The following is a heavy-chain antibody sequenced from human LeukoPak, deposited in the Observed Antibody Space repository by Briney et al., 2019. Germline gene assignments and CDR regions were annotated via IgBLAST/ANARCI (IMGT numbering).Heavy chain of an antibody. V-gene: IGHV4-59*01. CDR2: IYYSGST. J-gene: IGHJ5*02. Sequence: TSETLSLTCTVSGGSIGTYYWSWIRQPPGKGLEWIGYIYYSGSTNYNPSLKSRVTISVDTSKDQFSLKLSSVTAADTAVYYCARQEQQLIYNWFDPWGQGTLVTVSS. CDR3: ARQEQQLIYNWFDP. D-gene: IGHD6-13*01. CDR1: GGSIGTYY.